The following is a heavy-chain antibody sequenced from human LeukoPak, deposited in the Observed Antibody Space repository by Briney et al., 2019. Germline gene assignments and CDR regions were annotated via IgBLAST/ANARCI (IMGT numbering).Heavy chain of an antibody. CDR2: ISSSSSTI. CDR1: GFTFSSYS. CDR3: ARGHYYGSGSYYNSEYFQH. Sequence: GGSLRLSCAASGFTFSSYSMNWVRQAPGKGLEWVSYISSSSSTIYYADSVKGRFTISRDTAKNSLYLQMNSLRAEDTAVYYCARGHYYGSGSYYNSEYFQHWGQGTLVTVSS. J-gene: IGHJ1*01. V-gene: IGHV3-48*04. D-gene: IGHD3-10*01.